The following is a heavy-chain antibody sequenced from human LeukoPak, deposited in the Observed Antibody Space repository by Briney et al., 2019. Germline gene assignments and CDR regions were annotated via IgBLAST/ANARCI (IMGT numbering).Heavy chain of an antibody. V-gene: IGHV3-66*01. D-gene: IGHD6-19*01. CDR1: GFTVSSNY. CDR3: ARVAEGWFDP. J-gene: IGHJ5*02. CDR2: IYSGDST. Sequence: GGSLRLSCAASGFTVSSNYMSWVRQAPGKGQEWVSVIYSGDSTYYADSVKGRFTISRDNSKNTLYLQMNSLRAEDTAVYYCARVAEGWFDPWGQGTLVTVSS.